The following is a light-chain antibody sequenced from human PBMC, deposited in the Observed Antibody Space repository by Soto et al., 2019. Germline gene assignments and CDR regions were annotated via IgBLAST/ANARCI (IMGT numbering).Light chain of an antibody. CDR3: QQYGRSPT. J-gene: IGKJ1*01. V-gene: IGKV3-20*01. CDR1: QSVSSN. CDR2: GAS. Sequence: EIVMTQSPATLSVSPGERATLSCWASQSVSSNLAWYQQKPGQAPRLLIYGASSRATGIPDRFSGSGSGTDFTLTISRLEPEDFAVYYCQQYGRSPTFGQGTKVDIK.